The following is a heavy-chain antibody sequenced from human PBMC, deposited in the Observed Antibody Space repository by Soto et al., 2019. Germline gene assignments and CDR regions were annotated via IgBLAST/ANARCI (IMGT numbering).Heavy chain of an antibody. J-gene: IGHJ3*02. Sequence: TLSLTCTVSGGSISSYYWSWIRQPPGKGLEWNGYIYYSGSTNYNPSLKSRATISVDTSKNQFSLKLRSVTAADTAVYYCARPTGVTTAFGAFDIWGQGTMVTVSS. CDR2: IYYSGST. CDR3: ARPTGVTTAFGAFDI. V-gene: IGHV4-59*08. CDR1: GGSISSYY. D-gene: IGHD4-17*01.